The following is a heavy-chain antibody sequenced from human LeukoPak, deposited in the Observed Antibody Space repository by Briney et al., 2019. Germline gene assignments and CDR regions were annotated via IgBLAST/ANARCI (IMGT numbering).Heavy chain of an antibody. D-gene: IGHD3-10*01. CDR1: GFTFSSYG. J-gene: IGHJ4*02. Sequence: GRSLRLSCAASGFTFSSYGMHWVRQAPGKGPEWVAVISYDGSNKYYADSVKGRFTISRDNSKNTLYLQMNSLRAEDTAVYYCAKASTRITIPDYWGQGTLVTVSS. CDR2: ISYDGSNK. CDR3: AKASTRITIPDY. V-gene: IGHV3-30*18.